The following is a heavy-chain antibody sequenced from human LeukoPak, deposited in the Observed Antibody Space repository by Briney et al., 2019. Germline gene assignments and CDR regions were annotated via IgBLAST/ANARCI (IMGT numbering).Heavy chain of an antibody. J-gene: IGHJ6*02. Sequence: ASETLSLTCAVYGGSFSGYYWSWIRQPPGKGLEWIGEINHSGSTNYNPSLKSRVTISVDTSKNQFSLKLSSVTAADTAVYYCARGSGGWYHDCGMDVWGQGTTVTVSS. CDR1: GGSFSGYY. CDR2: INHSGST. CDR3: ARGSGGWYHDCGMDV. V-gene: IGHV4-34*01. D-gene: IGHD6-19*01.